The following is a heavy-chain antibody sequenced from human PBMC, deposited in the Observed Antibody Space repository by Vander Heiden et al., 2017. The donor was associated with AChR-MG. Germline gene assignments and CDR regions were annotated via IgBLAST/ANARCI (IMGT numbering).Heavy chain of an antibody. V-gene: IGHV4-30-4*01. CDR3: VLSGGYYTHFDY. Sequence: QAPLQESGPGLVQPSQTLSLPCTVSGGSISSGDYYWSWIRQPPGKGLEWIGYIYYSGSTYYNPSLKSRVTISVDTSKNQFSLKLSSVTAADTAVYYCVLSGGYYTHFDYWGQGTLVTVSS. J-gene: IGHJ4*02. D-gene: IGHD6-19*01. CDR2: IYYSGST. CDR1: GGSISSGDYY.